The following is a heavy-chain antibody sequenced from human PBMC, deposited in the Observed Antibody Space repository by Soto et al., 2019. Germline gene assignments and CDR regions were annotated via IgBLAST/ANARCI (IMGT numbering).Heavy chain of an antibody. J-gene: IGHJ4*02. D-gene: IGHD3-16*01. V-gene: IGHV3-7*01. CDR1: GFNVMSYW. CDR3: ARDIGFDYVN. CDR2: VKEDGSEL. Sequence: GSLRLSCAVSGFNVMSYWMSWVRQAPGKGLEWVASVKEDGSELYYLHSVRGRFSISRDSAGNALHLTMNYLSAEDTGVYFCARDIGFDYVNWGQGIPVTVSS.